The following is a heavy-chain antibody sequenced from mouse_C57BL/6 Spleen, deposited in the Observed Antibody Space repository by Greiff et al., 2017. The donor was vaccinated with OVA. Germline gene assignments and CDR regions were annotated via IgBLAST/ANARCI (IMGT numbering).Heavy chain of an antibody. Sequence: QVQLQQSGAELVRPGASVTLSCKASGYTFTDYEMHWVNQTPVHGLEWIGAIGPGTGGMSYNQKFKGKSILTADKSTSTAYMELRSLTSEDSSVYYSTRAVYYGSAFAYRGQGTLVTVST. CDR2: IGPGTGGM. D-gene: IGHD1-1*01. V-gene: IGHV1-15*01. CDR3: TRAVYYGSAFAY. J-gene: IGHJ3*01. CDR1: GYTFTDYE.